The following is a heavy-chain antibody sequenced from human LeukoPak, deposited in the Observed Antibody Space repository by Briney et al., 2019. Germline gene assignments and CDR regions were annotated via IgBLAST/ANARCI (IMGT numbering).Heavy chain of an antibody. D-gene: IGHD3-10*01. V-gene: IGHV4-61*02. J-gene: IGHJ5*02. CDR3: ARGGYYGSGNDFRFDP. Sequence: SETLSLTCNVSGGSINSGTYYWSWIRQPAGKRLEWIGRIFTSGSTNYNPSLKSRVTISVETSKNQFSLKLKSVTAADTAVYYCARGGYYGSGNDFRFDPWGQGTLVTVSS. CDR1: GGSINSGTYY. CDR2: IFTSGST.